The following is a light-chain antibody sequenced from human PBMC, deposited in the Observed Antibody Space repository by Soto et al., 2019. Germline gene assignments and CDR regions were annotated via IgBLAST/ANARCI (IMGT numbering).Light chain of an antibody. CDR3: QQSISATLT. CDR2: AAS. Sequence: DIQMTQSPSSLSASVGDRVTMTFRASQSISSYLNWYQQKPGKDPNLLIYAASSLQSGVPSSFSGSGSGTDFTLTLAGLQPEDSASYFCQQSISATLTFGRGTKVEIK. CDR1: QSISSY. V-gene: IGKV1-39*01. J-gene: IGKJ4*01.